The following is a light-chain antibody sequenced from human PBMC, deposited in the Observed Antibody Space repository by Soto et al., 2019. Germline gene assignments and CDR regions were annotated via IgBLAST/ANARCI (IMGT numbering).Light chain of an antibody. Sequence: DIQRNQSPSSLSSSVVYMVTITCRASQGISNYLAWYQQKPGKVPKILIYAAYTLQSGVQSRFSGSGSGKDFTLTIRSMHNEDVATYYCQKYNSAPFTCGTG. J-gene: IGKJ3*01. CDR3: QKYNSAPFT. V-gene: IGKV1-27*01. CDR2: AAY. CDR1: QGISNY.